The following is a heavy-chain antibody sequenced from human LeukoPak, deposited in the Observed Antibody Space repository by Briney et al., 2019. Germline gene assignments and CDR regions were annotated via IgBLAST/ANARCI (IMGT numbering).Heavy chain of an antibody. CDR2: ISYDGNNK. J-gene: IGHJ3*02. D-gene: IGHD3-3*01. CDR3: ARVGVVFWSGPDAFDI. CDR1: GFTFSSYA. Sequence: GRSLRLSCAASGFTFSSYAMHWVRQAPGRGLEWVAVISYDGNNKYYADSVKGRFTISRDNSENTLYLQMNSLRAEDTAVYYCARVGVVFWSGPDAFDIWGQGTMVTVSS. V-gene: IGHV3-30-3*01.